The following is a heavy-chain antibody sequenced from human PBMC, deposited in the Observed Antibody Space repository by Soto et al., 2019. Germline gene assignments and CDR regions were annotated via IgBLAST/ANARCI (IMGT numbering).Heavy chain of an antibody. Sequence: SRRPSCALSASASSASTIRCDSQASGKGMEWVGRIRSKANGYATAYATSVKGRFIISRDDSKTTAYLQMSSLKIEDTAVYYGFRETYFSCRGMDVWGQGTTVTVS. CDR1: ASASSAST. CDR3: FRETYFSCRGMDV. D-gene: IGHD3-10*01. CDR2: IRSKANGYAT. V-gene: IGHV3-73*01. J-gene: IGHJ6*02.